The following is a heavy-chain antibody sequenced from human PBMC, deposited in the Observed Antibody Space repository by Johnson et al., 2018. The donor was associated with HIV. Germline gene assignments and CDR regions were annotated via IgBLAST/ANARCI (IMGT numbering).Heavy chain of an antibody. CDR3: ARDYHPRAKMSGFDI. CDR2: IYSGSKT. V-gene: IGHV3-66*01. D-gene: IGHD5-12*01. Sequence: VQLVESGGGLVQPGGSLRLSCAASGFTFSSYDMHWVRQATGKGLEWVSLIYSGSKTYYTDSVKGRFTISRDNSKNTLSLQMNSLRAEDTAVYYCARDYHPRAKMSGFDIWGQGTMVTVSS. J-gene: IGHJ3*02. CDR1: GFTFSSYD.